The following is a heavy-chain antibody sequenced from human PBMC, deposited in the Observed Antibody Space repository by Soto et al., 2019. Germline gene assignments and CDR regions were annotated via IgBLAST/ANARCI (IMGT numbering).Heavy chain of an antibody. V-gene: IGHV4-39*01. D-gene: IGHD2-2*02. CDR3: ARICSSTSCYTRGYYYYGMDV. Sequence: SETLSLTCTVSGGSISSSSYYWGWIRQPPGKGLEWIGSIYYSGSTYHNPSLKSRVTISVDTSKNQFSLKLSSVTAADTAVYYCARICSSTSCYTRGYYYYGMDVWGQGTTVTVSS. CDR1: GGSISSSSYY. CDR2: IYYSGST. J-gene: IGHJ6*02.